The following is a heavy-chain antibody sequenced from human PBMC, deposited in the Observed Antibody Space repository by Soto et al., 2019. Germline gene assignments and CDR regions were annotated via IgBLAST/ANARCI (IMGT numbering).Heavy chain of an antibody. D-gene: IGHD1-1*01. V-gene: IGHV4-39*01. J-gene: IGHJ5*02. Sequence: SETLSLTCTVSGGSISSSSYYWGWIRQPPGKGLEWIGSIYYSGSTYYNPSLKSRVTISVDTSKNQFSLKLSSVTAADTAVYYCASYLLVLNWNAQWFVLWGQGTLVTVSS. CDR1: GGSISSSSYY. CDR3: ASYLLVLNWNAQWFVL. CDR2: IYYSGST.